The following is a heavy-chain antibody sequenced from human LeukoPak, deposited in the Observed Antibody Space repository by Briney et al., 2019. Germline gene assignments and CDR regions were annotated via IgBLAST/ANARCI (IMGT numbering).Heavy chain of an antibody. Sequence: GGSLRLSCAASGFTFTTYTMNWVRQAPGRGLEWVSSISGYSHSIYYADSVKGRFTISRDNSKNTLYLQMNSLRAEDTAVYYCARRAGAYSHPYDYWGQGTLVTVSS. V-gene: IGHV3-21*04. CDR2: ISGYSHSI. CDR3: ARRAGAYSHPYDY. D-gene: IGHD4/OR15-4a*01. CDR1: GFTFTTYT. J-gene: IGHJ4*02.